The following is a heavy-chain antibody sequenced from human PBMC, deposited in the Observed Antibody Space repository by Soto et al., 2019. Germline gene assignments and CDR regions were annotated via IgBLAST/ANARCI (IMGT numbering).Heavy chain of an antibody. CDR2: ISGSGGST. CDR3: ANYLTAVGATSPFEY. J-gene: IGHJ4*02. CDR1: GFTFSYYS. D-gene: IGHD1-26*01. Sequence: GGSLRLSCTASGFTFSYYSMSWIRQAPGKGLEWVSAISGSGGSTYYADSVKGRFTISRDNSKDTLYLQMNSLRAEDTAVYFCANYLTAVGATSPFEYWGQGTPVTVSS. V-gene: IGHV3-23*01.